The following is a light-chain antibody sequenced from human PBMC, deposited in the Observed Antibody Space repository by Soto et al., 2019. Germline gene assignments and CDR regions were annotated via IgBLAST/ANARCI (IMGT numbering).Light chain of an antibody. CDR1: TGAVTSGYF. CDR2: STN. CDR3: LLYFGGAWV. Sequence: QAVVTQEPSLTVSPGGTVTLTCASSTGAVTSGYFPNWFQQKPGQAPRTLIYSTNNRHSWTPARFSGSLLGGQATLTLSGVQAEDEAEYYCLLYFGGAWVFGGGTKVTVL. J-gene: IGLJ3*02. V-gene: IGLV7-43*01.